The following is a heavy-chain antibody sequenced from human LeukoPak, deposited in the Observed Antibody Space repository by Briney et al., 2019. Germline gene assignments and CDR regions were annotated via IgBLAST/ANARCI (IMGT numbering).Heavy chain of an antibody. CDR3: ARSRIVATTHPYYFDF. D-gene: IGHD5-12*01. Sequence: SETLSLTCNVSGVSITTYYWSWIRQTPGKGLQWIGYVFYSGTSTYNPSLKSRVSVSVDTSKNQFSLKLRSVTAADTAIYYCARSRIVATTHPYYFDFWGRGTLATVSS. CDR1: GVSITTYY. V-gene: IGHV4-59*01. CDR2: VFYSGTS. J-gene: IGHJ4*02.